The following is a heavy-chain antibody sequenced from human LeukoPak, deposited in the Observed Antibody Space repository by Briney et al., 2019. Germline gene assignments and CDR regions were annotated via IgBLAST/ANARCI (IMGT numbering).Heavy chain of an antibody. V-gene: IGHV3-30*04. Sequence: PGGSLRLSCAASGFTFSSYAMHWVRQAPGKGLEWVAVISYDGGNKYYADSVKGRFTISRDNAYNSLYLQMNSLRAEDTAVYYCARVSGGYRGSEASFYMDVWGKGTTVTISS. CDR3: ARVSGGYRGSEASFYMDV. CDR2: ISYDGGNK. D-gene: IGHD5-12*01. J-gene: IGHJ6*03. CDR1: GFTFSSYA.